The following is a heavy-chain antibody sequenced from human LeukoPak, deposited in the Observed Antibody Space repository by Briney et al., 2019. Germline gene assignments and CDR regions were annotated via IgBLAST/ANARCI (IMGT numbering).Heavy chain of an antibody. CDR3: ARLWPAATSSRFDY. CDR2: IGDAT. V-gene: IGHV3-23*01. Sequence: GGSLRLSCAASGFTFSSYAMSWVRQAPGKGLEWVSSIGDATYYADSVKGRFTISRDNSKNTLYLQMKSLRAEDTAVYYCARLWPAATSSRFDYWGQGTLVTVSS. J-gene: IGHJ4*02. CDR1: GFTFSSYA. D-gene: IGHD3/OR15-3a*01.